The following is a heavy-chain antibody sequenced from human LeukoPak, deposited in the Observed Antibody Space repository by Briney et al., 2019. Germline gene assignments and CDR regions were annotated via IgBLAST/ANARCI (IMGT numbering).Heavy chain of an antibody. CDR1: GFTFSSYA. J-gene: IGHJ5*02. Sequence: GGSLRLSCAASGFTFSSYAMHWVRQAPGKGLEWVAVISYDGSNKYYADSVKGRFTISRDNSKNTLYLQMNRLRAEDTAVYYCARETYSSSWYGRVNWFDPWGQGTLVTVSS. D-gene: IGHD6-13*01. CDR3: ARETYSSSWYGRVNWFDP. V-gene: IGHV3-30*04. CDR2: ISYDGSNK.